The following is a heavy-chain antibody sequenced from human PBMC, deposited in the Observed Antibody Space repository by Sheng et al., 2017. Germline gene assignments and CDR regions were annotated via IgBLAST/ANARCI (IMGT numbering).Heavy chain of an antibody. CDR3: ARGRPGTPRYLKDNWYFDL. CDR1: GGSFSGYY. J-gene: IGHJ2*01. V-gene: IGHV4-34*01. Sequence: QVQLQQWGAGLLKPSETLSLTCAVYGGSFSGYYWSWIRQPPGKGLEWIGEINHSGSTNYNPSLKSRVTISVDTSKNQFSLKLSSVTAADTAVYYCARGRPGTPRYLKDNWYFDLWGRGTLVTVSS. CDR2: INHSGST. D-gene: IGHD1-1*01.